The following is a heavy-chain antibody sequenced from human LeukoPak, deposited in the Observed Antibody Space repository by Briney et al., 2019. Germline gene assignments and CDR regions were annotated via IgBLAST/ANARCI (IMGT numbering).Heavy chain of an antibody. Sequence: GGSLRLSCAASGFTFSSYAMSWVRQAPGKGLEWVSAISGSGGSTYYADSVKGRFTISRDNSKNTLYLQMNSLRAEDTAVYYCAKGGWVSLFDYGDPVDYWGQGTLVTVSS. CDR2: ISGSGGST. J-gene: IGHJ4*02. V-gene: IGHV3-23*01. CDR1: GFTFSSYA. D-gene: IGHD4-17*01. CDR3: AKGGWVSLFDYGDPVDY.